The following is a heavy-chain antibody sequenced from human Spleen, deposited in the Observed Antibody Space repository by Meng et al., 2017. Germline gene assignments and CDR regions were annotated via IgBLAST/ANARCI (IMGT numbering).Heavy chain of an antibody. Sequence: QRQLRRWGAELLKPSETLPLTCAVYGGSFSGSYWSSIRQRPGKGLEWIGEINHSGRTNYNPSLKSRVTISVDKSKNQFSLKLSSVTAADTAVYYCARVGSSSWFVADWGQGTLVTVSS. CDR3: ARVGSSSWFVAD. J-gene: IGHJ4*02. CDR1: GGSFSGSY. D-gene: IGHD6-13*01. CDR2: INHSGRT. V-gene: IGHV4-34*01.